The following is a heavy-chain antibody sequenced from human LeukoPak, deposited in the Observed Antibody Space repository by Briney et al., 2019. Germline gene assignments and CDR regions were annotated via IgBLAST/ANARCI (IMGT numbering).Heavy chain of an antibody. CDR1: GGSISNYY. CDR2: IYTSGST. V-gene: IGHV4-4*07. D-gene: IGHD6-13*01. CDR3: ARVYSSSWSEMYMDV. J-gene: IGHJ6*03. Sequence: SEALSLTCTVSGGSISNYYWTWIRQPAGKGLEWIGRIYTSGSTNYNPSLKSRVTMSVDTSKNQFSLNLSSVTAADTAVYYCARVYSSSWSEMYMDVWGKGTTVTISS.